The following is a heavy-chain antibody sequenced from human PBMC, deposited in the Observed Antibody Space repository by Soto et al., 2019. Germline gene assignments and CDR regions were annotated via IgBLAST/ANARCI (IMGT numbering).Heavy chain of an antibody. J-gene: IGHJ4*02. D-gene: IGHD6-19*01. CDR2: INHSGST. CDR3: ARGKGEVAVAGGSAEKFDY. CDR1: GGSFSGYY. V-gene: IGHV4-34*01. Sequence: QVQLQQWGAGLLKPSETLSLTCAVYGGSFSGYYWSWIRQPPGKGREWIGEINHSGSTNYNPSLKSRVTISVDTSKNQFSLKLSSVTAADTAVYYCARGKGEVAVAGGSAEKFDYWGQGTLVTVSS.